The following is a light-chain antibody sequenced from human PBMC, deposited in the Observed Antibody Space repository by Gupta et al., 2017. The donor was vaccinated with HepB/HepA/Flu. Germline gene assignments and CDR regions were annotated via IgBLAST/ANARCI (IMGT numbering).Light chain of an antibody. CDR3: QQAYSSPPWT. V-gene: IGKV1-39*01. CDR2: SAS. CDR1: HNIDTY. J-gene: IGKJ1*01. Sequence: DIQMTQSPSSLSTSVGDRITISCRASHNIDTYVNWYQQKPGQAPRLLIYSASSLRTGVPYRFSGRGSGTAFSLTINNRQPEDSATYYCQQAYSSPPWTFGQGTKVEIK.